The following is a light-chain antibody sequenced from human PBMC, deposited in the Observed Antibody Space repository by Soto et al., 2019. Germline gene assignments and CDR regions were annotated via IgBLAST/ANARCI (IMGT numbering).Light chain of an antibody. V-gene: IGLV1-44*01. CDR1: NSNIGSNT. J-gene: IGLJ3*02. CDR3: AAWDDSLNAWV. CDR2: SQN. Sequence: QSVLTQPPSASGTPGQRVTMSCSGSNSNIGSNTVNWFQQLPGTAPKLLIYSQNQRPSGVPDRFSGSRSGTSASLAISGLQSGDEADYYCAAWDDSLNAWVFGGGTKLTVL.